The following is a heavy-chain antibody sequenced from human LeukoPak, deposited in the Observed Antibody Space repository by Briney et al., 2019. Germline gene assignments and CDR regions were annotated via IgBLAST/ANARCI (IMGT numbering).Heavy chain of an antibody. CDR1: GFTFSSYW. V-gene: IGHV3-7*01. CDR3: ARGMLNWNDPGEGDAFDI. D-gene: IGHD1-1*01. Sequence: GGSLSLSCAASGFTFSSYWMSWVRQAPGKGLEWVANIKQDGSEKYYVDSVKGRFTISRDNAKNSLYLQMNSLRAEDTAVYYCARGMLNWNDPGEGDAFDIWGQGTMVTVSS. CDR2: IKQDGSEK. J-gene: IGHJ3*02.